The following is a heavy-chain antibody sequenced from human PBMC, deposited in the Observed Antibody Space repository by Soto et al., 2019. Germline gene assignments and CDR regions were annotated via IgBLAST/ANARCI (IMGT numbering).Heavy chain of an antibody. CDR1: GFTFSSYA. CDR3: ARRASSSWYDYYYMDV. Sequence: GGSLRLSCAASGFTFSSYAMSWVRQAPGKGLEWVANIKQDGSEKYYVDSVKGRFTISRDNAKNSLYLQMNSLRAEDTAVYYCARRASSSWYDYYYMDVWGKGTTVTVSS. V-gene: IGHV3-7*01. J-gene: IGHJ6*03. D-gene: IGHD6-13*01. CDR2: IKQDGSEK.